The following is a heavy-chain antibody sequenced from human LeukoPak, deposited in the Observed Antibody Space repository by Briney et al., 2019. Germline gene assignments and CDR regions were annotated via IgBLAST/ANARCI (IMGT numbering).Heavy chain of an antibody. D-gene: IGHD3-16*01. CDR2: ISGDGGST. Sequence: GGSLRLSCAASGFTFDDYAMHWVRQAPGKGLEWVSLISGDGGSTYYADSVKGRFTISRDNSKNSLYLQMNSLRTEDTALYYCAKCPGDMPLYGMDVWGQGTTVTVSS. CDR1: GFTFDDYA. V-gene: IGHV3-43*02. J-gene: IGHJ6*02. CDR3: AKCPGDMPLYGMDV.